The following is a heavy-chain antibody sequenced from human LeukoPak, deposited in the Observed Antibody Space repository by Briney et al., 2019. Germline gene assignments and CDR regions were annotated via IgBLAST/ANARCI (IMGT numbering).Heavy chain of an antibody. CDR1: GFTFSSYG. D-gene: IGHD2-15*01. J-gene: IGHJ4*02. CDR2: ISYDGSNK. Sequence: GGSLRLSCAASGFTFSSYGMHWVRRAPGKGLEWVAVISYDGSNKYYADSVKGRFTNSRDNSKNTLYLQMNSLRAEDTAVYYCAKDPGPYCSGGSCYSQPDYWGQGTLVTVSS. CDR3: AKDPGPYCSGGSCYSQPDY. V-gene: IGHV3-30*18.